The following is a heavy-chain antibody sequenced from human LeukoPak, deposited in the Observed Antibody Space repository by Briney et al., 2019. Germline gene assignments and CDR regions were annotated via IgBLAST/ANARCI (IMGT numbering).Heavy chain of an antibody. CDR3: PRVVPPPPGIAAAGPYDY. CDR2: IYHSGST. V-gene: IGHV4-4*02. D-gene: IGHD6-13*01. CDR1: GHSFSSSNW. J-gene: IGHJ4*02. Sequence: SETLSLTCAVSGHSFSSSNWWSWVRQPPGKGLERIGEIYHSGSTNYRPCRKSRVTISVDKSKNQFSLKLSSVTAADTAVYYCPRVVPPPPGIAAAGPYDYWGQGTLVSVSS.